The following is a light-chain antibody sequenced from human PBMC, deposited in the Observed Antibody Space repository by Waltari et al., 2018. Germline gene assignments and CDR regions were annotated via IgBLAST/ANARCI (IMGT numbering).Light chain of an antibody. J-gene: IGKJ1*01. V-gene: IGKV2-28*01. CDR1: QSLLHSNGYNY. CDR3: MQALQTPPT. Sequence: DIVMTQSPLSLPVTPGESASIPCRSSQSLLHSNGYNYLDWYLQKQGQSHQLRIYSGSNRASGVPDRFSGSGSGTDFTLKISRVEAEDVGVYYCMQALQTPPTFGQVTKVEIK. CDR2: SGS.